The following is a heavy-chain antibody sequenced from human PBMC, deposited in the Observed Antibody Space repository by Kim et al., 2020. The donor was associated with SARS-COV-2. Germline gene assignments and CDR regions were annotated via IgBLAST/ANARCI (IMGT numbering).Heavy chain of an antibody. J-gene: IGHJ6*02. CDR1: GFTFSSYA. Sequence: GGSLRLSCAASGFTFSSYAMSWVRQAPGKGLEWVSAISGSGGSTYYADSVKGRFTISRDNSKNTLYLQMNSLRAEDTAVYYCAKGGGGYCSSTSCLSTSNYYYGMDVWGQGTTVTVSS. CDR3: AKGGGGYCSSTSCLSTSNYYYGMDV. D-gene: IGHD2-2*01. V-gene: IGHV3-23*01. CDR2: ISGSGGST.